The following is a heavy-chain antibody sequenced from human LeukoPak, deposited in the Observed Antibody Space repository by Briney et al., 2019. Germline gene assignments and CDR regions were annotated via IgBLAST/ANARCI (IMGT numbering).Heavy chain of an antibody. D-gene: IGHD2-21*01. CDR2: IYTSGST. V-gene: IGHV4-4*09. Sequence: SETLSLTCTVSGGSISSYYWSWIRQPPGKGLEWIGYIYTSGSTNYNPSLKSRVTISVDTSKNRFSLKLSSVTAADTAVYYCARRWGSPLGYYFDYWGQGTLVTVSS. CDR3: ARRWGSPLGYYFDY. CDR1: GGSISSYY. J-gene: IGHJ4*02.